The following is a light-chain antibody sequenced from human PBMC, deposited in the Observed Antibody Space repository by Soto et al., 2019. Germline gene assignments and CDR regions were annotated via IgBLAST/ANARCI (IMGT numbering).Light chain of an antibody. CDR3: QQYGNSRGT. V-gene: IGKV3-20*01. J-gene: IGKJ1*01. CDR2: GAS. Sequence: DMVLTQSPGTLSLSPGDRATLSCRASQSVSTSYLAWYQQKPGQAPRLLIYGASSRATGIPDRFSGSGSGTDFTLTISGLEPEDFAVYYCQQYGNSRGTFGQGTKVDIK. CDR1: QSVSTSY.